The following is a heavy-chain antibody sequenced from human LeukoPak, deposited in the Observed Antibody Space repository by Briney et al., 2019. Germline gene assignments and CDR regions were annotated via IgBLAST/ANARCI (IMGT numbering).Heavy chain of an antibody. D-gene: IGHD5-12*01. CDR1: GYSTISGYN. Sequence: PSETLSLTCVVSGYSTISGYNWAWIRQPPGKGLEWIGSIYQSGSTYYHPSLKSRVTTSVDTSKNQFSQKLSSVTAAEPAVYCCAKDRIGYGPYCFDYWGEGTLVTVSS. V-gene: IGHV4-38-2*02. CDR3: AKDRIGYGPYCFDY. CDR2: IYQSGST. J-gene: IGHJ4*02.